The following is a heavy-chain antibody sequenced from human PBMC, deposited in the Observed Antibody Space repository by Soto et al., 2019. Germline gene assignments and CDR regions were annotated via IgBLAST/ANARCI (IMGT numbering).Heavy chain of an antibody. CDR2: ISGSSSNM. V-gene: IGHV3-21*01. D-gene: IGHD3-3*01. Sequence: GGSLRLSCAASGFTFSSYSMNWVRQTPGKGLEWVSSISGSSSNMYYADSVKGRFTISRDNAKNSLYLQMNSLRAEDTAVYYCAKGPNYDFWSGYSGSGWFDPWGQGTLVTVSS. J-gene: IGHJ5*02. CDR3: AKGPNYDFWSGYSGSGWFDP. CDR1: GFTFSSYS.